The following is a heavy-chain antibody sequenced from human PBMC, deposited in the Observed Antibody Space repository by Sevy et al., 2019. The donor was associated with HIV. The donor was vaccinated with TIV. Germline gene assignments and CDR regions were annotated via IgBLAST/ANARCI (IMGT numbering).Heavy chain of an antibody. J-gene: IGHJ6*02. CDR3: TRARYYYDSGSYYGMDV. Sequence: GGSLRLSCRPSGFKFGDYVMIWFRQAPGKGLDWVGFIRSKVYGETREYAAAVKGRVTISRDDSKGIAYLQMNSLKTEDTARYFCTRARYYYDSGSYYGMDVWGQGTTVTVSS. V-gene: IGHV3-49*03. D-gene: IGHD3-10*01. CDR1: GFKFGDYV. CDR2: IRSKVYGETR.